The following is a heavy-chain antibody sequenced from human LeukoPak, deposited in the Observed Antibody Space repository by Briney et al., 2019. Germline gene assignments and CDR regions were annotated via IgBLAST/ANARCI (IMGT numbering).Heavy chain of an antibody. CDR1: GFTFSSYA. Sequence: GGSLRLSCAASGFTFSSYAMPWVRQAPGKGLEWVAVISYDGSNKYYADSVKSRFTISRDNSKNTLYLQMNSLRAEDTAVYYCARDLTYSSSNYGMDVWGQGTTVTVSS. V-gene: IGHV3-30-3*01. CDR3: ARDLTYSSSNYGMDV. J-gene: IGHJ6*02. CDR2: ISYDGSNK. D-gene: IGHD6-6*01.